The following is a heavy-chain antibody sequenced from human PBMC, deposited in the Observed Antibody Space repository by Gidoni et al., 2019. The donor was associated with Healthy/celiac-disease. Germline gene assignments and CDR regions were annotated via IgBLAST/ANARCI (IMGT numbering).Heavy chain of an antibody. CDR2: INPKSGGT. CDR1: GYTFTGYY. J-gene: IGHJ4*02. V-gene: IGHV1-2*04. CDR3: ARGYGDYVHFDY. Sequence: QVQLVQSGAEVKKPGASVKVSCKASGYTFTGYYMHWVRQAPGQGLEWMGWINPKSGGTNYAQKFQGWVTMTRETSISTAYMELSRLRSDDTAVYYWARGYGDYVHFDYWGQGTLVTVSS. D-gene: IGHD4-17*01.